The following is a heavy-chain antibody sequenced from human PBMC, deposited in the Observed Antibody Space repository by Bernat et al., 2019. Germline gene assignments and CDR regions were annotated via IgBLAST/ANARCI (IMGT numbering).Heavy chain of an antibody. Sequence: EVQLVETGGGLIQPGGSLRLSCAASGFTVSSNYMSWVRQAPGKGLEWVSVLYSGGSTYYANSVKGRFTISRDNSKNTLYLQMNSLRAEDTAVYYCARDKGDYLKENYYYYYMDVWGKGTTVTVSS. J-gene: IGHJ6*03. CDR3: ARDKGDYLKENYYYYYMDV. V-gene: IGHV3-53*02. D-gene: IGHD4-17*01. CDR1: GFTVSSNY. CDR2: LYSGGST.